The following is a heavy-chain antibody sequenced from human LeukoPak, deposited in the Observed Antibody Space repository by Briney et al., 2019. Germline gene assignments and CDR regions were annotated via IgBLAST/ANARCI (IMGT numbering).Heavy chain of an antibody. J-gene: IGHJ4*02. CDR3: AGDGYSSGWYEVDY. CDR1: GYTFTSYG. CDR2: ISAYNGNT. Sequence: ASVKVSCKASGYTFTSYGISWVRQAPGQGLEWMGWISAYNGNTNYAQKLQGRVTMTTDTSTSTAYMELRSLRSDDTAVYYCAGDGYSSGWYEVDYWGQGTLVTVSS. D-gene: IGHD6-19*01. V-gene: IGHV1-18*01.